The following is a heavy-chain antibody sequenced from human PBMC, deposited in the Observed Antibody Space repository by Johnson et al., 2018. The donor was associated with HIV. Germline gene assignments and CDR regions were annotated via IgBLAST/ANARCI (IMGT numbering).Heavy chain of an antibody. CDR1: GVTFSSYA. Sequence: MQLVESGGGLVQRGGSLRLSCAASGVTFSSYAMSWVRQAPGKGLEWVSAISGSGGSTYYADSVKGRFTISRDNAKNSLYLQVNSLRADDTALYYCAREQQLNLDAFDIWGQGTMVTVSS. J-gene: IGHJ3*02. CDR3: AREQQLNLDAFDI. CDR2: ISGSGGST. D-gene: IGHD6-13*01. V-gene: IGHV3-23*04.